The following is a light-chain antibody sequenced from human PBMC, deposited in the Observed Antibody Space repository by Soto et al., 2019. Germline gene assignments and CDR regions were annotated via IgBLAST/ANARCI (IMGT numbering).Light chain of an antibody. CDR1: QSVNSN. J-gene: IGKJ1*01. CDR2: GAS. Sequence: TVMTQSPATLSVSPGERATLSCSASQSVNSNLAWYQQKLGQAPRVLIYGASTRATGIPDRFSGSGSGTEFILTISSLQSEDFAVYYCQEYNTWPWTFGQGTKVDI. V-gene: IGKV3-15*01. CDR3: QEYNTWPWT.